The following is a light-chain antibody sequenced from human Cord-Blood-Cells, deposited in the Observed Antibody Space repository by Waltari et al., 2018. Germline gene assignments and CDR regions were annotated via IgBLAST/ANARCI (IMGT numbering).Light chain of an antibody. CDR2: EVI. CDR1: RSDVWGYNL. Sequence: SALPQPPSLSGSPAQSLTISCPGTRSDVWGYNLLSWYQQHPGKAPTLMIDEVIKRPSGVANRFAGSKSGNTASLTIAGLQAEDEADYCCCSYAGSSTLVFGGGTKLTVL. V-gene: IGLV2-23*02. CDR3: CSYAGSSTLV. J-gene: IGLJ3*02.